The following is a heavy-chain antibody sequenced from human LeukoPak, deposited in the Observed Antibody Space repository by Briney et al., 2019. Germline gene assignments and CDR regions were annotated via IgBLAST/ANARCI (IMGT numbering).Heavy chain of an antibody. D-gene: IGHD3-9*01. J-gene: IGHJ4*02. CDR2: TYYTGST. Sequence: PSETLSLTCTVSGGSDSSSLNYWGWIRQPPGKGLEWIGNTYYTGSTYSNPTLKSRVTMSVDTSKNQFSLKLNSVTAADTAVYYCARLSKGRYFDYFFDYWGQGTLLTVSS. CDR1: GGSDSSSLNY. CDR3: ARLSKGRYFDYFFDY. V-gene: IGHV4-39*01.